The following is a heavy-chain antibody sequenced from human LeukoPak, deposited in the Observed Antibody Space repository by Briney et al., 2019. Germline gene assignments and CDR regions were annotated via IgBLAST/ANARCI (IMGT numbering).Heavy chain of an antibody. Sequence: PGGSLRLSCSAPGFTFSSYWMHWVRQAPGKGLVWVSRINSDGSSTSYADSVKGRFTISRDNAKNTLYLQMNSVRAEDTAVYYCARGGAALAYYWGQETLVTVSS. J-gene: IGHJ4*02. V-gene: IGHV3-74*01. CDR3: ARGGAALAYY. CDR1: GFTFSSYW. D-gene: IGHD6-6*01. CDR2: INSDGSST.